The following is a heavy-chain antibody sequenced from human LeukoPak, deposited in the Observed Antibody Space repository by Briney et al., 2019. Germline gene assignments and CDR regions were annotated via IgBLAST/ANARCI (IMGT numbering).Heavy chain of an antibody. CDR2: ISSSSSYI. V-gene: IGHV3-21*01. D-gene: IGHD5-18*01. CDR3: ARVVDTAMVTGCDY. CDR1: GFTFSSYS. J-gene: IGHJ4*02. Sequence: PGGSLRLSCAASGFTFSSYSMNWARQAPGKGLEWVSSISSSSSYIYYADSVKGRFTISRDNAKNSLYLQMNSLRAEDTAVYYCARVVDTAMVTGCDYWGQGTLVTVSS.